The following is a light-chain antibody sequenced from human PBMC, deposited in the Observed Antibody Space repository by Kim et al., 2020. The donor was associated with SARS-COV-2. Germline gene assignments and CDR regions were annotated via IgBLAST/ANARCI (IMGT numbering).Light chain of an antibody. Sequence: ALGQTVRITCQGDSLRSYYASWYQQKPGQAPVIVIYGKNNRPSGIPDRFSGSSSGNTASLTITGAQAEDEADYYCNSRDSSGNLVVFGGGTQLTVL. V-gene: IGLV3-19*01. CDR3: NSRDSSGNLVV. J-gene: IGLJ2*01. CDR2: GKN. CDR1: SLRSYY.